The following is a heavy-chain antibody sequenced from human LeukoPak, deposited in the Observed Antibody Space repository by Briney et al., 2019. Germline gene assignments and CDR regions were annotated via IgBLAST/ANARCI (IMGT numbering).Heavy chain of an antibody. CDR1: GFTFNTYG. V-gene: IGHV3-23*01. J-gene: IGHJ6*03. CDR2: ISGRRDST. CDR3: AKDPNFYYCMDV. Sequence: PGGSLRLSCAVSGFTFNTYGMSWVRQAPGKGLEWVSTISGRRDSTSYADSVKGRFTISRDNSKNTLYLQMNSLRAEDTAVYYCAKDPNFYYCMDVWGKGTTVTISS.